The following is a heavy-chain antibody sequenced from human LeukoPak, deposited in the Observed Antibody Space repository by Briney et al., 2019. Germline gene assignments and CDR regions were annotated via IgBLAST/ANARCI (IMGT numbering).Heavy chain of an antibody. CDR3: ARADYDFWSGYQRINWFDP. D-gene: IGHD3-3*01. J-gene: IGHJ5*02. CDR2: MSPNSGNT. V-gene: IGHV1-8*01. CDR1: GYTFTSYD. Sequence: ASVKVSCKASGYTFTSYDINWVRQATGQGLEWMGWMSPNSGNTGYAQKFQGRVTMTRNTSTSTAYMELSSLRSEDTAVYYCARADYDFWSGYQRINWFDPWGQGTLVTVSS.